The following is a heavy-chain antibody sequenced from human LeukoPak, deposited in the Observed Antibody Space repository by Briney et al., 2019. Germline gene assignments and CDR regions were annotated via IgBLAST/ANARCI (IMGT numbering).Heavy chain of an antibody. CDR2: INPSGGST. Sequence: ASVKVSCKASGYTFTSYYMHWVRQAPGQGLEWMGIINPSGGSTSYAQKFQGRVTMTTDTSTSTAYMELRSLRSDDTAVYYCARDAPWGDYWGQGTLVTVSS. CDR3: ARDAPWGDY. CDR1: GYTFTSYY. J-gene: IGHJ4*02. D-gene: IGHD7-27*01. V-gene: IGHV1-46*01.